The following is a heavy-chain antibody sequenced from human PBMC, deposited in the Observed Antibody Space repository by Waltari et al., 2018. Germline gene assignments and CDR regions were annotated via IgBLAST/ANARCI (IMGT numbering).Heavy chain of an antibody. J-gene: IGHJ4*02. V-gene: IGHV4-34*01. D-gene: IGHD3-16*01. Sequence: QVQLQQWGAGLLKPSETLSLTCAVYGGSFSGSYWSWIRQHPGTGLEWRGEINHSGSTNDNPSLKSRVTISVDTSKNQFSLKLSSVTAAATAVYYCARGPLAPGRGGVFDYWGQGTLVTVSS. CDR3: ARGPLAPGRGGVFDY. CDR2: INHSGST. CDR1: GGSFSGSY.